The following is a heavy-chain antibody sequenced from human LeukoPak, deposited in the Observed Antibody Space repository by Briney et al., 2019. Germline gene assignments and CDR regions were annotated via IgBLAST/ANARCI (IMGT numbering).Heavy chain of an antibody. CDR2: ISYDGSNK. V-gene: IGHV3-30*03. CDR1: GFTFSSYG. Sequence: GGSLRLSCAASGFTFSSYGMHWVRQAPGKGLEWVAVISYDGSNKYYADSVKGRFTISRDNSKNTLYLQMNSLRAEDTAVYYCARAYCGGDCYHNFDYWGQGTLVTVSS. J-gene: IGHJ4*02. D-gene: IGHD2-21*02. CDR3: ARAYCGGDCYHNFDY.